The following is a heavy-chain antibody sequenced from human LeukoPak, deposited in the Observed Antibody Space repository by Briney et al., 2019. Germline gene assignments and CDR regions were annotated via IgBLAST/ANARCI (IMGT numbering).Heavy chain of an antibody. CDR3: ARVEGYQLLSYFDY. D-gene: IGHD2-2*01. Sequence: GGSLTLSCAASGCTLSNYAMSWVRQAPGKGLEWVSSIGAGAKYTYHIDSVKGRFTITRDNSKNTLYLQMNSRRAEDTAVYYCARVEGYQLLSYFDYGGQGSLVTVSS. CDR1: GCTLSNYA. J-gene: IGHJ4*02. V-gene: IGHV3-23*01. CDR2: IGAGAKYT.